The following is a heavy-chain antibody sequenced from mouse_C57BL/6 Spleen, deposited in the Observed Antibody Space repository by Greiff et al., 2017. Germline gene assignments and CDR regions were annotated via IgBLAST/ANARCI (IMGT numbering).Heavy chain of an antibody. CDR1: GFTFTDYY. CDR3: ARYMGDGYFDV. CDR2: IRNKANGYTS. V-gene: IGHV7-3*01. D-gene: IGHD3-3*01. Sequence: EVKLVESGGGLVQPGGSLSLSCAASGFTFTDYYMSWVRQPPGKALEWLGFIRNKANGYTSESSASVKGRFTISRDNSQSILYLQMNALRAEDSATDYCARYMGDGYFDVWGTGTTVTVSS. J-gene: IGHJ1*03.